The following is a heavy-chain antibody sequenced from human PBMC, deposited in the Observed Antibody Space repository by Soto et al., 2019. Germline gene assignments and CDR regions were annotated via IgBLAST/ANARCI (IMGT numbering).Heavy chain of an antibody. V-gene: IGHV4-4*07. Sequence: QVHLQESGPGLVKPSETLSLTCTVSGGSISSYYWSWIRQPVGRGLEWIGHIYTSGSTTYNPSLKKRGIMSVDTSKHQFSLRLSSVTAADTAVYYCAREGLDWSVEGMDVWGRGTTVTVSS. CDR1: GGSISSYY. J-gene: IGHJ6*02. CDR3: AREGLDWSVEGMDV. CDR2: IYTSGST. D-gene: IGHD3-9*01.